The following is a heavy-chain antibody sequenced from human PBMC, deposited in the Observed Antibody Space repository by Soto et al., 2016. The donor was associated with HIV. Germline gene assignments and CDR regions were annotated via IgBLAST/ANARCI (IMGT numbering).Heavy chain of an antibody. D-gene: IGHD3-9*01. V-gene: IGHV3-73*01. CDR1: GFTFSGSA. Sequence: EVQLVESGGGLVQPGGSLKLSCAASGFTFSGSAMHWVRQASGKGLEWVGRIRSKANTYATAYAASVKGRFSISRDDSKNTAYLQMNSLKTEDTAVYYCTRLDDVLRHFDWLSAFDSWGQGTLVTVSS. J-gene: IGHJ4*02. CDR3: TRLDDVLRHFDWLSAFDS. CDR2: IRSKANTYAT.